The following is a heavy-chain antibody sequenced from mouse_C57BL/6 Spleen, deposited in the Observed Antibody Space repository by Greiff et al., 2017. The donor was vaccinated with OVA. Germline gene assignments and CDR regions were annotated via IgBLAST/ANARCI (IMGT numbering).Heavy chain of an antibody. CDR1: GYTFTSYW. J-gene: IGHJ2*01. CDR2: IDPSESYT. D-gene: IGHD1-1*01. Sequence: QVQLQQPGAELVKPGASVKLSCKASGYTFTSYWMQWVKQRPGQGLEWIGEIDPSESYTNYNQKFKGKATLTVDTSSRTAYMQLSSLTSEDSAVYYCARWGGSSAFDYWGQGTTLTVSS. CDR3: ARWGGSSAFDY. V-gene: IGHV1-50*01.